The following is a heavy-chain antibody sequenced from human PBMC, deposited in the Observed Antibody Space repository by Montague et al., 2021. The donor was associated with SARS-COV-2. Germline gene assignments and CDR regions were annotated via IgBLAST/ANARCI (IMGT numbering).Heavy chain of an antibody. CDR2: TYYRSKWYN. D-gene: IGHD1-26*01. CDR3: AREGEWELQGPRHSSFYFAMDV. Sequence: CAISGDSVASNSAAWIWIWQSPSRGLEWLAMTYYRSKWYNEYAVSVKSRINIIPDTSKNHLSLQVNSVTPEDTAVYYCAREGEWELQGPRHSSFYFAMDVWGQGTSVTVSS. J-gene: IGHJ6*02. V-gene: IGHV6-1*01. CDR1: GDSVASNSAA.